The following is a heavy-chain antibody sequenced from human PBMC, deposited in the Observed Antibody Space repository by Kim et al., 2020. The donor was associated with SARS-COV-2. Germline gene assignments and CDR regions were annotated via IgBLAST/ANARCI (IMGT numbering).Heavy chain of an antibody. CDR3: AKSLYYDSSGYPLGY. D-gene: IGHD3-22*01. Sequence: DSVKGRFTISRDNSKNTLYLQMNSLRAEDTAVYYCAKSLYYDSSGYPLGYWGQGTLVTVSS. J-gene: IGHJ4*02. V-gene: IGHV3-30*02.